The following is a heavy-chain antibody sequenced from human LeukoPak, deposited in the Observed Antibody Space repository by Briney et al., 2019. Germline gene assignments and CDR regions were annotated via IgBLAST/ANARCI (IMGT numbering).Heavy chain of an antibody. CDR1: GGSISSSSYY. J-gene: IGHJ5*02. V-gene: IGHV4-39*01. CDR2: IYYSGST. Sequence: PSETLSLTCTVSGGSISSSSYYWGWIRQPPGKGLEWIGSIYYSGSTYYNPFLKSRVTISVDTSKNQFSLKLSSVTAADTAVYYCARTAITMVRGDCFDPWGQGTLVTVSS. CDR3: ARTAITMVRGDCFDP. D-gene: IGHD3-10*01.